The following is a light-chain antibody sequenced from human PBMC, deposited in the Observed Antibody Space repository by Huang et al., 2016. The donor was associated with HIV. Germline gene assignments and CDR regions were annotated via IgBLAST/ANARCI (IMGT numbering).Light chain of an antibody. CDR2: KAS. V-gene: IGKV1-5*03. CDR1: QSISSW. Sequence: DIQMTQSPSTLSASVGDRVTITCRASQSISSWLAWYQQKPGKAPNLLIYKASSLESGVPSRFSGSGSGTEFTLTISSLQPDDFATYYCQQYNSLAWT. CDR3: QQYNSLAWT. J-gene: IGKJ1*01.